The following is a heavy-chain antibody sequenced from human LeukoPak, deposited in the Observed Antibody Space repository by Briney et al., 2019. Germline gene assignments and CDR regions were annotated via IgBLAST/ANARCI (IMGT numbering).Heavy chain of an antibody. D-gene: IGHD6-19*01. CDR3: AKDLAVAGYYWFDP. CDR2: ISGSGGST. V-gene: IGHV3-23*01. J-gene: IGHJ5*02. Sequence: GGSLGLSCAASGFTFSSYAMSWVRQAPGKGLEWVSAISGSGGSTYYADSVKGRFTISRDNSKNTLYLQMDSLRAEDTAVYYCAKDLAVAGYYWFDPWGQGTLVTVSS. CDR1: GFTFSSYA.